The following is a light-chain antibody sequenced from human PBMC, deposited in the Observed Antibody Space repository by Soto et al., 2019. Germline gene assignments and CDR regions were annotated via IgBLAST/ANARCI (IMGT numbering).Light chain of an antibody. CDR3: QQRSKWPFT. J-gene: IGKJ3*01. CDR2: DAS. Sequence: EIVMTHSPATLSVSPGEIAALSCRASQSVSSSYLAWYQHKPGQAPRLVISDASNRATGIPARFSGSGSGTDFTLTISSLEPEDFAVYYCQQRSKWPFTFGPGTKVDIK. CDR1: QSVSSSY. V-gene: IGKV3D-20*02.